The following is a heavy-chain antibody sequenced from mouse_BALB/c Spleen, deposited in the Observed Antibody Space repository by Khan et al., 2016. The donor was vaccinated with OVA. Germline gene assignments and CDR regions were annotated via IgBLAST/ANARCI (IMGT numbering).Heavy chain of an antibody. CDR2: IGRDSNTI. Sequence: EVELVQSGGGLVQPGGSRKLSCAASGFNFSSYGMHWVRQAPERGLEWVAYIGRDSNTIYYADTVKGRVTISRDNPSNTPYLQITSLMSEDTAMYYCAASYFYGYCFDYWGPGTTLTVSS. CDR3: AASYFYGYCFDY. CDR1: GFNFSSYG. V-gene: IGHV5-17*02. J-gene: IGHJ2*01. D-gene: IGHD1-1*01.